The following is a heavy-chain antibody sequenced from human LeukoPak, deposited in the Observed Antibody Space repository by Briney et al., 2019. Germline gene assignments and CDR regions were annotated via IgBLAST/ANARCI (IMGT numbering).Heavy chain of an antibody. J-gene: IGHJ2*01. CDR2: IYYSGST. CDR1: GGSISSYY. Sequence: PSETLSLTCTVSGGSISSYYWSWIRQPAGKGLEWIGYIYYSGSTNYNPSLKSRVTISVDTSKNQFSLKLSSVTAADTAVYYCARHGQERWLQLGWYFDLWGRGTLVTVSS. D-gene: IGHD5-24*01. V-gene: IGHV4-59*08. CDR3: ARHGQERWLQLGWYFDL.